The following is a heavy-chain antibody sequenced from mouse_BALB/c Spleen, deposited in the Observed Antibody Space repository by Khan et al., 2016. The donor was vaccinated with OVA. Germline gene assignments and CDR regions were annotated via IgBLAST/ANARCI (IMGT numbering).Heavy chain of an antibody. CDR3: ARWFDGYSSLYAMDY. V-gene: IGHV2-6*02. CDR1: GFSLTTYG. CDR2: IWSDGST. J-gene: IGHJ4*01. Sequence: VDLVESGPGLVAPSQSLSITCTVSGFSLTTYGVHWVRQPPGKGLEWLVVIWSDGSTNYNSVLKSRLSISKDNSKSQVFLKMNSLQTDDTAMYYCARWFDGYSSLYAMDYWGQGTSVTVSS. D-gene: IGHD2-3*01.